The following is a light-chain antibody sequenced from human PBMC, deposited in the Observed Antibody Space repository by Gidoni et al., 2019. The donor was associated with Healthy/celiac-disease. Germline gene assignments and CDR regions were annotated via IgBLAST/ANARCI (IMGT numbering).Light chain of an antibody. CDR3: QQSYSTPHT. CDR2: AAS. CDR1: QSISSY. Sequence: DIQMTQSPSSLSASVGNRVTITCRASQSISSYLNWYQQKPGKAPKPLNYAASSLQSGVPSRFSGSGSGTDFTLTISSLQPEDFATYYCQQSYSTPHTFGQGTKLEIK. J-gene: IGKJ2*01. V-gene: IGKV1-39*01.